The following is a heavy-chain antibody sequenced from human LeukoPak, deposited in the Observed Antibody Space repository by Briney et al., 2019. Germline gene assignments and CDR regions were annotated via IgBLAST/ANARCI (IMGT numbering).Heavy chain of an antibody. CDR2: MNPNSGNT. CDR1: GYTFTSFD. CDR3: ARGRENYYYYYMDV. J-gene: IGHJ6*03. Sequence: ASVKVSCKASGYTFTSFDINWVRQATGQGLEWMGWMNPNSGNTDFAQKFQGRVTITRNTSISTAYMELSSLKSEDTAVYYCARGRENYYYYYMDVWGTGTTVTVSS. V-gene: IGHV1-8*03.